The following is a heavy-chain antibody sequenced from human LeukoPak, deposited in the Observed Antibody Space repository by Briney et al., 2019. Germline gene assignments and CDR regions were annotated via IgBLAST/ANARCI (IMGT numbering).Heavy chain of an antibody. CDR1: GYTFTSYA. CDR3: ARDGFLEWLVPTQTANWFDP. D-gene: IGHD3-3*01. V-gene: IGHV1-2*02. CDR2: INPNSGGT. Sequence: ASVKVSCKASGYTFTSYAMHWVRQAPGQGLEWMGWINPNSGGTNYAQKFQGRVTMTRDTSISTAYMELSRLRSDDTAVYYCARDGFLEWLVPTQTANWFDPWGQGTLVTVSS. J-gene: IGHJ5*02.